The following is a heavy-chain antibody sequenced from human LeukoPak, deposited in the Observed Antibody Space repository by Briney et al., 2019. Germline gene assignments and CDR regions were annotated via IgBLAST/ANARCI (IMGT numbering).Heavy chain of an antibody. Sequence: SETLSLTCTVSGGSISSSSYYWGWIRQPPGKGLEWIGSIYYSGSTYYNPSLKSRVTISVDTSKNQFSLKLSSVTAADTAVYYCARGSGTAMVLYYFDYWGQGTLVTVSS. V-gene: IGHV4-39*01. D-gene: IGHD5-18*01. CDR3: ARGSGTAMVLYYFDY. CDR1: GGSISSSSYY. J-gene: IGHJ4*02. CDR2: IYYSGST.